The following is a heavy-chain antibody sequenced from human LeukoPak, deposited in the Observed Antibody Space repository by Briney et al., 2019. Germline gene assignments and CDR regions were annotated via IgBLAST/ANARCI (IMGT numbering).Heavy chain of an antibody. CDR2: INPNSGGT. J-gene: IGHJ6*02. V-gene: IGHV1-2*02. CDR3: ARMDCSGGSCYHYYYGVDV. D-gene: IGHD2-15*01. Sequence: ASVKVSCKASGYTFSDYYMHWVRQAPGQGLEWMGWINPNSGGTYYAQKFQGRVSMTRDTSISTAYMELSRLRSDDTAVYYCARMDCSGGSCYHYYYGVDVWGQGTTDTVSS. CDR1: GYTFSDYY.